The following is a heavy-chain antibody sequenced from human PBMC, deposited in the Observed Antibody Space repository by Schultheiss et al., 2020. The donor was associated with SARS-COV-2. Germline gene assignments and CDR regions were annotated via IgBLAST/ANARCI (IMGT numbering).Heavy chain of an antibody. CDR1: GFTFSDYY. Sequence: GGSLRLSCAASGFTFSDYYMSWIRQAPGKGLEWVSYISSSGSTIYYADSVKGRFTNSRDNAKNSLDLQMNSLRAEDTAVYYCARDYQGANYYDSYYGMDVWGEGATGTGSS. D-gene: IGHD3-10*01. CDR2: ISSSGSTI. J-gene: IGHJ6*04. V-gene: IGHV3-11*01. CDR3: ARDYQGANYYDSYYGMDV.